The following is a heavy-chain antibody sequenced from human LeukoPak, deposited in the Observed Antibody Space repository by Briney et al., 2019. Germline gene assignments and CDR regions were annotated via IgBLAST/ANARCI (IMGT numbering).Heavy chain of an antibody. V-gene: IGHV4-34*01. CDR1: GGSISSYY. Sequence: SETLSLTCTVSGGSISSYYWSRIRQPPGKGLEWIGEINHSGSTNYNPSLKSRVTISVDTSKNQFSLKLSSVTAADTAVYYCARGRSYGPNWFDPWGQGTLVTVSS. J-gene: IGHJ5*02. D-gene: IGHD5-18*01. CDR3: ARGRSYGPNWFDP. CDR2: INHSGST.